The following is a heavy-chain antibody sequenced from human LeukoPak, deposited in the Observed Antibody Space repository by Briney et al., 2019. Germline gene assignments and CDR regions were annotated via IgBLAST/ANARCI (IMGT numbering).Heavy chain of an antibody. CDR3: AKGGRYSYGSNFDY. CDR1: GFTFSSYS. D-gene: IGHD5-18*01. V-gene: IGHV3-48*04. J-gene: IGHJ4*02. CDR2: ISSASGSI. Sequence: PGGSLRLSCAASGFTFSSYSMNWVRQAPGKGLEWVSYISSASGSIYYADSVKGRFTISRDNAKNSLFLQMNSLRAEDTAVYYCAKGGRYSYGSNFDYWGQGTLVTVSS.